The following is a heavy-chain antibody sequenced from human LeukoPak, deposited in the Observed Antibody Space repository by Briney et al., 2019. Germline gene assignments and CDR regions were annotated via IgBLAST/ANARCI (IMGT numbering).Heavy chain of an antibody. Sequence: SENLSLTCTVSGGSISSYYWSWIRQPPGKGLEWVGYIYYSGSTNYNPSLKSRVTISVDTSKNQFSLKLSSVTAADTAVYYCARAQWELAAFDIWGQGTMVTVSS. J-gene: IGHJ3*02. CDR1: GGSISSYY. CDR2: IYYSGST. V-gene: IGHV4-59*01. CDR3: ARAQWELAAFDI. D-gene: IGHD1-26*01.